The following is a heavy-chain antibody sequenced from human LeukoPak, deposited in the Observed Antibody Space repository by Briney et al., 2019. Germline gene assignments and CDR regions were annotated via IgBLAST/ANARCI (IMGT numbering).Heavy chain of an antibody. D-gene: IGHD2-2*01. CDR3: ARVVVPAAMGRYHWFDP. V-gene: IGHV3-30-3*01. CDR1: GFTFSSYA. Sequence: GGSLRLSCAASGFTFSSYAMHWVRQAPGKGLEWVAVISYDGSNKYYADSVKGRFTISRDNSKNALYLQMNSLRAEDTAVYYCARVVVPAAMGRYHWFDPWGQGTLVTVSS. J-gene: IGHJ5*02. CDR2: ISYDGSNK.